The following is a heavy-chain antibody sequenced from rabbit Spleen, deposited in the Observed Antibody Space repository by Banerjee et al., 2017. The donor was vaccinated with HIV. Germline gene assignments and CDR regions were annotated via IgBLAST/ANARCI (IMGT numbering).Heavy chain of an antibody. D-gene: IGHD3-1*01. CDR3: ARDLATVVGWNFNL. J-gene: IGHJ4*01. V-gene: IGHV1S45*01. CDR2: INTATGKA. Sequence: QGHLEESGGGLVKPETSLTLTCKASGFSFSGRDVMCWVRQAPGKGLEWIACINTATGKAVYASWAKGRFTISKTSSTTVTLQMTSLTAADTATYFCARDLATVVGWNFNLWGQGTLVTVS. CDR1: GFSFSGRDV.